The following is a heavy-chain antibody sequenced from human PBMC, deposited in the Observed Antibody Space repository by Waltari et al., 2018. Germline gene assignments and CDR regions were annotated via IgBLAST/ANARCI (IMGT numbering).Heavy chain of an antibody. CDR3: ARGRQDIVLMVYPYYYYGMDV. J-gene: IGHJ6*02. Sequence: QVQLQQWGAGLLKPSETLSLTCAVYGGSFSGYYWSWIRQPPGKGLEWIGEINHRGSTNTNPTLKSRVTISVDTSKNQFSLKRSSATAADTAVYYCARGRQDIVLMVYPYYYYGMDVWGQGTTVTVSS. D-gene: IGHD2-8*01. CDR2: INHRGST. CDR1: GGSFSGYY. V-gene: IGHV4-34*01.